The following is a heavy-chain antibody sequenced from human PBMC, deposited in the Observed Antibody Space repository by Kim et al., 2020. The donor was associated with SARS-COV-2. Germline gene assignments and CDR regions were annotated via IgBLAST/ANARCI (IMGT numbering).Heavy chain of an antibody. D-gene: IGHD2-8*01. CDR3: AKSGPFATKGRYYGMDV. CDR1: GFTFSSYA. Sequence: GGSLRLSCAASGFTFSSYAMSWVRQAPGKGLEWVSAISGSGGSTFYADSVKGRFTISRDNSKNTLYLQMNSLRAEDTAVYYCAKSGPFATKGRYYGMDVWGQVTTVTVSS. CDR2: ISGSGGST. J-gene: IGHJ6*02. V-gene: IGHV3-23*01.